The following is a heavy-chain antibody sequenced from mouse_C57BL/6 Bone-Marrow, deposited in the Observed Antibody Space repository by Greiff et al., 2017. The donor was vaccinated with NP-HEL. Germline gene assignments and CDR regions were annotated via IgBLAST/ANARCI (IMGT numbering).Heavy chain of an antibody. CDR3: ARPSYLAWFAY. Sequence: VQLQQSGGGLVKPGGSLKLSCAASGFTFSDYGMHWVRQAPEKGLEWVAYISSGSSTIYYADTVKGRFTISRDNAKNTLFLQMTSLRSEDTAMYYCARPSYLAWFAYWGQGTLVTVSA. D-gene: IGHD5-5*01. V-gene: IGHV5-17*01. CDR1: GFTFSDYG. J-gene: IGHJ3*01. CDR2: ISSGSSTI.